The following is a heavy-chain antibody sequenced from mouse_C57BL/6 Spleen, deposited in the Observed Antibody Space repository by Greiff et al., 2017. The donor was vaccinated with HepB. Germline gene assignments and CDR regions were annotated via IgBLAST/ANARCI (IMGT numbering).Heavy chain of an antibody. Sequence: QVHVKQPGAELVKPGASVKVSCKASGYTFTSYWMHWVKQRPGQGLEWIGRIHPSDSDTSYNQKFKGKAKLTAVTSASTAYMELSSLTNEDSAVYYCTRSAFFDYWGQGTTLTVSS. V-gene: IGHV1-74*01. J-gene: IGHJ2*01. CDR1: GYTFTSYW. CDR3: TRSAFFDY. CDR2: IHPSDSDT.